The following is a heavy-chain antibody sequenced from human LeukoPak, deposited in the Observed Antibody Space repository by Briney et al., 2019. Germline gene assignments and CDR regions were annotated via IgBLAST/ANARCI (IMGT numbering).Heavy chain of an antibody. J-gene: IGHJ5*02. D-gene: IGHD1-1*01. V-gene: IGHV4-39*07. Sequence: SETLSLTCTVSGAPIPYSGPYYWSWIRQPAGKRLEYIGSVYSSGKTYYNPSLQTRVTVSLDRSRNQFSLSLYSSTAADTAVYYCARGISTTLSHSWFDPWGQGTLVTVSS. CDR3: ARGISTTLSHSWFDP. CDR1: GAPIPYSGPYY. CDR2: VYSSGKT.